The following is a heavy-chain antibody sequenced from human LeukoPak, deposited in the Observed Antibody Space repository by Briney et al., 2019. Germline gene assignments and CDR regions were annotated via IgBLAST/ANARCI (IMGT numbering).Heavy chain of an antibody. D-gene: IGHD3-10*01. CDR3: ARGVISLLRGVIVTSWVDP. J-gene: IGHJ5*02. CDR2: INTYNGNT. CDR1: GYAFTSYG. V-gene: IGHV1-18*01. Sequence: GASVKVSCKASGYAFTSYGITWVRQAPGQGLEWMGWINTYNGNTNYAQKFQGRVTMTTDTSTSTAYLELKSLRSDDTAVYYCARGVISLLRGVIVTSWVDPWGQGTLVTVSS.